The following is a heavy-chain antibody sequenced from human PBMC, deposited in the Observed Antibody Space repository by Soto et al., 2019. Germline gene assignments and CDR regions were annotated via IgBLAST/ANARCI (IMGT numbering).Heavy chain of an antibody. D-gene: IGHD6-25*01. CDR3: VREMSTRSGTQHSFHY. J-gene: IGHJ4*02. Sequence: NRYWKSCGGGNAGHVREWMGYISPNSGATTYAQNLQGRLTLTTDTSTSTAYMELRSLSSDDTAIYYCVREMSTRSGTQHSFHYWGPAPLVTASS. V-gene: IGHV1-18*01. CDR1: NRYW. CDR2: ISPNSGAT.